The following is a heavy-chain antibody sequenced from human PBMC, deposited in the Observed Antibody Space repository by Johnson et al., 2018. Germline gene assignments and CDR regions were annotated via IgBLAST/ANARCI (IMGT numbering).Heavy chain of an antibody. CDR3: ARAADYYYYMDV. CDR1: GFTFSSYA. J-gene: IGHJ6*03. Sequence: VQLVESGGGVVQPGRSLRLSCAASGFTFSSYAMHWVRQAPGKGLEWVAVISYDGSNKYYADSVKGRFTISRDNSKKTLYLQMNSLRAEDTAVYYCARAADYYYYMDVWGKGTTVTVSS. CDR2: ISYDGSNK. V-gene: IGHV3-30-3*01.